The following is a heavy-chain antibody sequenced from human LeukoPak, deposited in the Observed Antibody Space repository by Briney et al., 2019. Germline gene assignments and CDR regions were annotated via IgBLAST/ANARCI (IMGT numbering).Heavy chain of an antibody. V-gene: IGHV3-21*01. CDR1: GFTFSSYS. J-gene: IGHJ3*02. CDR3: ARGLNGAAAGTLGAFDI. Sequence: KSGGSLRLSCAASGFTFSSYSMNWVRQAPGKGLEWVSSISSSSSYIYYADSVKGRFTISRDNAKNSLYLQMNSLRAEDTAVYYCARGLNGAAAGTLGAFDIWGQGTMVTVSS. CDR2: ISSSSSYI. D-gene: IGHD6-13*01.